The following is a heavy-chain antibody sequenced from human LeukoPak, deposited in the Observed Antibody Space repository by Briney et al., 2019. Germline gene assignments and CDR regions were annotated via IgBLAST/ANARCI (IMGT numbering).Heavy chain of an antibody. CDR3: AKEGPANYYDSSGYYFSFDY. V-gene: IGHV3-23*01. J-gene: IGHJ4*02. CDR2: ISGSGGST. Sequence: GRSLRLSCAASGFTFSSYAMSWVRQAPGKGLEWVSAISGSGGSTYYADSVKGRFTISRDNSKNTLYLQMNSLRAEDTAVYYCAKEGPANYYDSSGYYFSFDYWGQGTLVTVSS. CDR1: GFTFSSYA. D-gene: IGHD3-22*01.